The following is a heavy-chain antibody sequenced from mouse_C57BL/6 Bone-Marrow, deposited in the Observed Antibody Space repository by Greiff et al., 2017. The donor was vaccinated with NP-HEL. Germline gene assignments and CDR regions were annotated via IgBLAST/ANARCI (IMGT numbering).Heavy chain of an antibody. CDR1: GFTFSSYA. Sequence: EVMLVESGGGLVKPGGSLKLSCAASGFTFSSYAMSWVRQTPEKRLEWVATISDGGSYTYYPDNVKGRFTISRDNAKNNLYLQMSHLKSEDTAMYYCATYGSSPHDYWGQGTTLTVSS. CDR3: ATYGSSPHDY. V-gene: IGHV5-4*03. J-gene: IGHJ2*01. D-gene: IGHD1-1*01. CDR2: ISDGGSYT.